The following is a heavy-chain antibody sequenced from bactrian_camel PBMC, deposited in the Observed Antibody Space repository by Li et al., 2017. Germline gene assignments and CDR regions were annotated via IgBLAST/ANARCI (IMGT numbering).Heavy chain of an antibody. Sequence: DVQLVESGGGSVQAGGSLKLTCAASRYGFNRCGSGWFRQAPGKEREAVAAHYTGTATTYVADSVKGRFAISEDNSKKVLYLQMNSLQPEDTAMYYCAARQPCRVWLGYEDPGEYNIWGQGTQVTVS. J-gene: IGHJ4*01. D-gene: IGHD5*01. CDR3: AARQPCRVWLGYEDPGEYNI. CDR2: HYTGTATT. V-gene: IGHV3S40*01. CDR1: RYGFNRCG.